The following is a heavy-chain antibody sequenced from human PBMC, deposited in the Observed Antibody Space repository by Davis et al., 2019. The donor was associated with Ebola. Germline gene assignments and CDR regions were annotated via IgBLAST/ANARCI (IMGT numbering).Heavy chain of an antibody. CDR2: IWYDGSKQ. CDR1: GFTFSDYG. Sequence: GESLKISCAASGFTFSDYGMHWVRQAPGKGLEWVAVIWYDGSKQYYADSVKGRFTISRDNSKNTMYVQMNSLRVEDTAVYYCVRDSYGMDVWGKGTTVTVSS. V-gene: IGHV3-33*01. J-gene: IGHJ6*04. CDR3: VRDSYGMDV.